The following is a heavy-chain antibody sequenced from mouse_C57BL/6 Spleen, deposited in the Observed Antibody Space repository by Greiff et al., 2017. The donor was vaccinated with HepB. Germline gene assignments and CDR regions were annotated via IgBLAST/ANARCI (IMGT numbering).Heavy chain of an antibody. D-gene: IGHD2-1*01. CDR2: ISDGGSYT. CDR3: ARDGGNFYVDY. V-gene: IGHV5-4*01. Sequence: EVQLVESGGGLVKPGGSLKLSCAASGFTFSSYAMSWVRQTPEKRLEWVATISDGGSYTYYPDNVKGRFTISRDNAKNNLYLQMSHLKSEDTAMYYCARDGGNFYVDYWGQGTTLTVSS. J-gene: IGHJ2*01. CDR1: GFTFSSYA.